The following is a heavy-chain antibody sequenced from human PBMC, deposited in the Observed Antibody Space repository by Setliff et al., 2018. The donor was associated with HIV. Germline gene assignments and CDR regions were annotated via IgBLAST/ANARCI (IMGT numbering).Heavy chain of an antibody. CDR1: GYSISSGYY. V-gene: IGHV4-38-2*01. J-gene: IGHJ6*02. D-gene: IGHD3-10*01. CDR3: ARHDITLVRGLV. Sequence: PSETLSLTCPVSGYSISSGYYWGWIRQHPGRGLEWIGAIHHSGNTYYNPSLKSRVTISLDTSKNLFSLKVNSVTAADTAVYYCARHDITLVRGLVWGQGTTVTVSS. CDR2: IHHSGNT.